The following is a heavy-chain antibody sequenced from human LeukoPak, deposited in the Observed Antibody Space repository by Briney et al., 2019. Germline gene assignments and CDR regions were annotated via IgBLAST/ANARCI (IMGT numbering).Heavy chain of an antibody. CDR2: IRYDGGNK. CDR3: AKDSDWSFDY. D-gene: IGHD3-9*01. Sequence: GGSLRLSCAASGFTFSTFGMHWVRQAPGKGLEWVAFIRYDGGNKYYADSVKGRFTISRDNSKNTLYLQMNSLRTEDTSVYFCAKDSDWSFDYWGQGTLVTVSS. CDR1: GFTFSTFG. J-gene: IGHJ4*02. V-gene: IGHV3-30*02.